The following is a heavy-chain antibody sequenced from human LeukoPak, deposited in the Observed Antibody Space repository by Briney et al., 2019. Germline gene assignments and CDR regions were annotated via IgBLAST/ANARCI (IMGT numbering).Heavy chain of an antibody. V-gene: IGHV1-2*02. J-gene: IGHJ4*02. Sequence: ASVKVSCKASGYTFTGYYMHWVRQAPGQGLEWMGWINPNSGGTNYAQKFQGRVTMTRDTSISTAYMELSRLRSDDTAMYYCARGAELITMIVVVWGQGTLVTVSS. CDR2: INPNSGGT. CDR1: GYTFTGYY. CDR3: ARGAELITMIVVV. D-gene: IGHD3-22*01.